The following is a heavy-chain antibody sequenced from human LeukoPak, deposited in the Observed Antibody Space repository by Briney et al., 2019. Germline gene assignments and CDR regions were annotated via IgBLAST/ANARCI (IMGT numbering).Heavy chain of an antibody. CDR2: INTNTGNP. V-gene: IGHV7-4-1*02. J-gene: IGHJ5*02. CDR1: GYTFTNYA. CDR3: ARDIYCSSISCYIT. D-gene: IGHD2-2*02. Sequence: ASVQVSCKASGYTFTNYAVNWVRQAPGQGLEWMGWINTNTGNPTYAQGFTGRFVFSLDTSVSTAYLQISSLKAEDTAVYYCARDIYCSSISCYITWGQGTQVTVS.